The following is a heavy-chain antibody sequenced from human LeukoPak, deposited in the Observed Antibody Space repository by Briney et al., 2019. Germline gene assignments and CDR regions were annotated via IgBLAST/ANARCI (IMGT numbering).Heavy chain of an antibody. CDR1: GFTFSDYG. J-gene: IGHJ5*02. CDR3: AKGNSWVDN. D-gene: IGHD5-24*01. CDR2: IRNDGSYE. V-gene: IGHV3-30*02. Sequence: GGSLRLSCAASGFTFSDYGMHWVRQAPGKGLEWVAFIRNDGSYEYYPDSVRGRFTISRDNSNYALYLQMNSLRAEDTAIYYCAKGNSWVDNWGQGTLVTVSS.